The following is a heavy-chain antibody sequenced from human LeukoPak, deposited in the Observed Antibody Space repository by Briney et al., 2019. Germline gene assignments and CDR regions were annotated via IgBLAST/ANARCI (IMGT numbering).Heavy chain of an antibody. V-gene: IGHV3-21*01. CDR3: ARDVKVEYFDY. D-gene: IGHD1-1*01. Sequence: PGGSLRLSCAASGFTFDDYGMSWVRQAPGKGLEWVSSISSSSSYIYYADSVKGRFTISRDNAKNSLYLQMNSLRAEDTAVYYCARDVKVEYFDYWGQGTLVTVSS. CDR1: GFTFDDYG. J-gene: IGHJ4*02. CDR2: ISSSSSYI.